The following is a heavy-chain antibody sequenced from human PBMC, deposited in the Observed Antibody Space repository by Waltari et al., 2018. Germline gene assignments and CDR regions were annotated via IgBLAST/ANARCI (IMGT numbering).Heavy chain of an antibody. CDR2: ISGSGGST. CDR1: GFTFSSYA. J-gene: IGHJ3*02. D-gene: IGHD3-9*01. Sequence: EVQLLESGGGLVQPGGSLRLSCAASGFTFSSYAMSWVRQAPGKGLEWVSAISGSGGSTYYADAGKGRFTISRDNSKNTLYLQMNSLRAEDTAVYYCAKAFDAPIHRRILNDAFDIWGQGTMVTVSS. CDR3: AKAFDAPIHRRILNDAFDI. V-gene: IGHV3-23*01.